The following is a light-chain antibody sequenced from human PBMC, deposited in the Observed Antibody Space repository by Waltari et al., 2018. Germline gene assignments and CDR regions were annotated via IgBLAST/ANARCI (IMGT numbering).Light chain of an antibody. CDR3: QNHERLPAT. V-gene: IGKV3-20*01. Sequence: EIVLTQSPGTLSLSPGERATLSCRASQNIGRYLVWYQQKPGQAPRLLIYEASRWATGIPDRFSGSGYGTDFSLTISRLEPEDFAVYYCQNHERLPATFGQGTKVEIK. CDR2: EAS. CDR1: QNIGRY. J-gene: IGKJ1*01.